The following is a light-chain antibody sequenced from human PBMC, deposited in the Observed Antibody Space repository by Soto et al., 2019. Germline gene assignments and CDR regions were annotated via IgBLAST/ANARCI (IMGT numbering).Light chain of an antibody. V-gene: IGKV1-39*01. J-gene: IGKJ1*01. CDR3: QQSYTTPPT. Sequence: IPMTQSPSSLAAAVADSVAITCRASQTIIGYLNWYQQKPGKAPRLLINAASNLQSGVPSRFRGSGSETDFTLTITSLQPEDFATYYCQQSYTTPPTVGQGTKADI. CDR1: QTIIGY. CDR2: AAS.